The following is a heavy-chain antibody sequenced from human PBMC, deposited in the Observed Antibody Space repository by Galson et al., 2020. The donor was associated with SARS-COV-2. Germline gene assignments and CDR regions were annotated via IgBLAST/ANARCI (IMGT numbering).Heavy chain of an antibody. CDR1: GYSFTSYW. D-gene: IGHD6-13*01. CDR2: IYPGDSDT. Sequence: GESLKISCKGSGYSFTSYWIGWVRQMPGKGLEWMGIIYPGDSDTRYSPSFQGQVTISVDKSINTAYLQWSSLKASDTAIYYCARRITAAGTRWFDPWGQGTLVTVS. V-gene: IGHV5-51*01. J-gene: IGHJ5*02. CDR3: ARRITAAGTRWFDP.